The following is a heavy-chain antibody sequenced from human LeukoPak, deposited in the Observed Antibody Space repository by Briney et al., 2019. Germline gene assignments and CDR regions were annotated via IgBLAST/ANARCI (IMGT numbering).Heavy chain of an antibody. CDR1: GFTFSSYW. CDR2: ISSSSSYI. Sequence: GGSLRLSCAASGFTFSSYWMHWIRQAPGKGLEWVSSISSSSSYIYYADSVKGRFTISRDNAKNSLYLQMNSLRAEDTAVYYCASRETTVTTSDAFDIWGQGTMVTVSS. D-gene: IGHD4-17*01. V-gene: IGHV3-21*01. J-gene: IGHJ3*02. CDR3: ASRETTVTTSDAFDI.